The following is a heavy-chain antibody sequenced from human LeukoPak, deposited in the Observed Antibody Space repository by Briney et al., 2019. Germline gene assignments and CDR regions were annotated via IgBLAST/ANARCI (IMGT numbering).Heavy chain of an antibody. V-gene: IGHV3-9*01. CDR3: AKDRGYSGYILDY. J-gene: IGHJ4*02. Sequence: GGSLRLSCAASGFTFDDYAMHWVRQAPGKGLEWVSGISWNSGSIGYADSVKGRFTISRDNAKNSLYLQMNSLRAEDTALYYCAKDRGYSGYILDYWGQGTLVTVSS. D-gene: IGHD5-12*01. CDR1: GFTFDDYA. CDR2: ISWNSGSI.